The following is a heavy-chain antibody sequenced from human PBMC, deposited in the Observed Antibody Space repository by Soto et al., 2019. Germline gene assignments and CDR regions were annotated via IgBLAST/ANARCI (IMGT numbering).Heavy chain of an antibody. Sequence: SETLSLTCSVSGGSLSSGGYYWSWIRQHPGKGLEWIGYIYYSGSTYYNPSLKSRVTISVDTSKNQFSLKLSSVTAADTAVYYCARAGYCSGGSCYSLYYFDYWGQGTLVTVSS. CDR2: IYYSGST. CDR1: GGSLSSGGYY. J-gene: IGHJ4*02. V-gene: IGHV4-31*02. CDR3: ARAGYCSGGSCYSLYYFDY. D-gene: IGHD2-15*01.